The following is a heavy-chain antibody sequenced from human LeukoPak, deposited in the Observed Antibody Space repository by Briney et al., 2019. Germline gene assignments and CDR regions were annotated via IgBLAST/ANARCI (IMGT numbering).Heavy chain of an antibody. V-gene: IGHV3-74*01. J-gene: IGHJ4*02. Sequence: AGGSLRLSCVASGFTFSSYWMHWVRQAPGKGLVWVSRITSDGTATTYADSVKGRFTISRDNAKNTLYPQMNSLRVEDTALYYCARGYNYANDFDSWGQGTLVSVSS. CDR1: GFTFSSYW. CDR3: ARGYNYANDFDS. CDR2: ITSDGTAT. D-gene: IGHD5-24*01.